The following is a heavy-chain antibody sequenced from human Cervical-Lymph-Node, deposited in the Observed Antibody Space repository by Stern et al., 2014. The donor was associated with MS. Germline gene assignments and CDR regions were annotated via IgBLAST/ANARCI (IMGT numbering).Heavy chain of an antibody. V-gene: IGHV1-18*01. D-gene: IGHD3-9*01. J-gene: IGHJ4*02. CDR2: ISPYSGST. CDR1: GYTFTKYG. CDR3: AGDEDGSYDLLTGYYPFDY. Sequence: QLVQSGAEVKKPGASVTVSCKASGYTFTKYGLNWVRQAPGQGLEWMGWISPYSGSTSYAQRFQGRVTVTTDTSTTTVNMELRSLRSDDTAVYYCAGDEDGSYDLLTGYYPFDYWGQGTRVTVSS.